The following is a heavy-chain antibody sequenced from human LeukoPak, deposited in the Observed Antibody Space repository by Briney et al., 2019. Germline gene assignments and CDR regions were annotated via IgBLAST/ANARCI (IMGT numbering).Heavy chain of an antibody. CDR2: FDPEDGET. V-gene: IGHV1-24*01. J-gene: IGHJ4*02. CDR1: GYTLTELS. D-gene: IGHD4-17*01. Sequence: ASVKVSCKVSGYTLTELSMHWVRQAPGKGLEWMGGFDPEDGETIYAQKFQGRVTMTEDTSTDTAYMELSSLRSEDTAVYYCATLPSTIWNPMYGDYGHHNYYFDYWGQGTLVTVSS. CDR3: ATLPSTIWNPMYGDYGHHNYYFDY.